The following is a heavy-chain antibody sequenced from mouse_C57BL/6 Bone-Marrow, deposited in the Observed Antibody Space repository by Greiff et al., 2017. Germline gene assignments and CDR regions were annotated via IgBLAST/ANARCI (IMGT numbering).Heavy chain of an antibody. V-gene: IGHV14-4*01. D-gene: IGHD3-3*01. CDR3: TTTARAY. J-gene: IGHJ3*01. CDR1: GFNIKDDY. CDR2: IDPENGDT. Sequence: EVKLQESGAELVRPGASVKLSCTASGFNIKDDYMHWVKQRPEQGLEWIGWIDPENGDTEYASKFQGKATITADTSSNPAYLQLSSLTSEDTAVYYCTTTARAYWGQGTLVTVSA.